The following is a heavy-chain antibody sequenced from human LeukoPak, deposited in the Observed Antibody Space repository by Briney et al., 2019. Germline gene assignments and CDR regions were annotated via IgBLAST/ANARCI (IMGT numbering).Heavy chain of an antibody. J-gene: IGHJ4*02. CDR3: AKDYTSGWYDY. V-gene: IGHV3-23*01. D-gene: IGHD6-19*01. CDR2: ISGSGGST. Sequence: GGSLRLSCAVSGFTFSNYAMNWVRQAPGKGLEWVSVISGSGGSTYYADSVKGRFTISRDNSKNTLYLQMNSLRAEDTAIYYCAKDYTSGWYDYWGQGTLVTVSS. CDR1: GFTFSNYA.